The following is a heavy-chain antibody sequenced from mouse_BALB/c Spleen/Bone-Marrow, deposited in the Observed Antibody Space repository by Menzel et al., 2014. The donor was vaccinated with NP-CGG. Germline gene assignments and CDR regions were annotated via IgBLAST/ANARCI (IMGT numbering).Heavy chain of an antibody. V-gene: IGHV1S34*01. CDR2: ISCYNGAT. Sequence: LVKTGASVKISCKASDYSFTDYYMHWVKQTHGKSLEWIGYISCYNGATSYNQKFKGKATFTVDTSSSAASMQFSSLTSGVSAVYYCARSEGIYYYGSSYALDYWGQGTSVTVSS. J-gene: IGHJ4*01. CDR3: ARSEGIYYYGSSYALDY. CDR1: DYSFTDYY. D-gene: IGHD1-1*01.